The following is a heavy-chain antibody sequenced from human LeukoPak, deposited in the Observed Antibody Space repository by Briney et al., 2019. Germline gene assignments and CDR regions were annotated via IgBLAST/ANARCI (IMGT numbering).Heavy chain of an antibody. D-gene: IGHD1-26*01. CDR3: ARRRGSYYGY. Sequence: SETLSLTCTVSGGSISSSSYYWGWIRQPPGKGLEWIGYIYYSGSTNYNPSLKSRVTISVDTSKNQFSLKLSSVTAADTAVYYCARRRGSYYGYWGQGTLVTVSS. CDR1: GGSISSSSYY. J-gene: IGHJ4*02. V-gene: IGHV4-61*05. CDR2: IYYSGST.